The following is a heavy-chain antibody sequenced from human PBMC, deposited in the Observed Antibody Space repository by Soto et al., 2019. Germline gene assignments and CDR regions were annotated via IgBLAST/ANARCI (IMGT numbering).Heavy chain of an antibody. CDR2: ISGSGGST. CDR3: AKVDLDYDLWSGTFFDY. J-gene: IGHJ4*02. D-gene: IGHD3-3*01. CDR1: GFTFSSYA. V-gene: IGHV3-23*01. Sequence: EVQLLESGGGLVQPGGSLRLSCAASGFTFSSYAMSWVRQAPGKGLEWVSAISGSGGSTYYADSVKGQFTISRDNSKNTLYLQMNSLRAEDTAVYYCAKVDLDYDLWSGTFFDYWGQGTLVTVSS.